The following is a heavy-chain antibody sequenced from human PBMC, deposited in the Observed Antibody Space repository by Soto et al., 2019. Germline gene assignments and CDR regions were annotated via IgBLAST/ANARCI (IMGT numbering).Heavy chain of an antibody. Sequence: QVQLVESGGGVVQPGRSLRLSCAASGFTFSTYGMHWVRQAPGKGLEWVAAISYDESNKFYADSVKGRLVISRDNSKNTLYLQMNSLTAEDTAVYYCAKDDRARYYDYWSGYATSFDFWGQGTPVTVSS. J-gene: IGHJ4*02. V-gene: IGHV3-30*18. CDR1: GFTFSTYG. CDR2: ISYDESNK. D-gene: IGHD3-3*01. CDR3: AKDDRARYYDYWSGYATSFDF.